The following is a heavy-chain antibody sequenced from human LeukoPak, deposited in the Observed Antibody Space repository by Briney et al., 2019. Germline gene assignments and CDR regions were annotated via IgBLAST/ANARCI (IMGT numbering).Heavy chain of an antibody. CDR1: GFTFSSYG. V-gene: IGHV3-33*01. CDR3: VRGNVITPIVADKYYFDY. D-gene: IGHD3-22*01. CDR2: IWHDGTNK. Sequence: GRSLRLSCAATGFTFSSYGMHWVRQAPGKGLEWVALIWHDGTNKYYADSVTGRFTISRDNAKNTLYLQMDTLRAEDTAVYYCVRGNVITPIVADKYYFDYWGQGALVTVSS. J-gene: IGHJ4*02.